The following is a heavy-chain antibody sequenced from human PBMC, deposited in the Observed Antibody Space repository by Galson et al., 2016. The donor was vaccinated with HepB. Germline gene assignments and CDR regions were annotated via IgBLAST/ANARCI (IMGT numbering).Heavy chain of an antibody. J-gene: IGHJ4*03. CDR3: AIAAAGRYFDS. CDR2: ISYDGSNK. V-gene: IGHV3-30-3*01. CDR1: GFTFSHYA. Sequence: SLRLSCAASGFTFSHYAMHWVRQAPGKGLEWVAVISYDGSNKYYADSVKGRFTISRDNSKNTLYLQMNSLRAEDTAVYYCAIAAAGRYFDSWGRGTRVAVSS. D-gene: IGHD2-2*01.